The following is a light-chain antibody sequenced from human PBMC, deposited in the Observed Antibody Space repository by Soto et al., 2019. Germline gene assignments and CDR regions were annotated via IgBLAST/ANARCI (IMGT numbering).Light chain of an antibody. CDR3: QQYNNYLIT. CDR2: DAS. Sequence: DIQMIQSPSTLSASLVDRVTITFRASQSISTWLAWYQQKPGKAPKLLIYDASSLETGVPSRFSGSGSGTEFTLTISSLQPDDFATYYCQQYNNYLITFGQGTRLEIK. V-gene: IGKV1-5*01. CDR1: QSISTW. J-gene: IGKJ5*01.